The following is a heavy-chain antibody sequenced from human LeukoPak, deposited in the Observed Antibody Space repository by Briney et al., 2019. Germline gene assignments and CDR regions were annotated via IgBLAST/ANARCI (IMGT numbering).Heavy chain of an antibody. CDR1: GYTFTSYD. D-gene: IGHD3-10*01. J-gene: IGHJ4*02. CDR3: ARGLKWFGELYDDLDY. V-gene: IGHV1-8*01. Sequence: ASVKVSCKASGYTFTSYDINWVRQATGQGLEWMGWMNPNSGNTGYAQKFQGRVTMTRNTSISTAYMELSSLRSEATAVYYCARGLKWFGELYDDLDYWGQGTLVTVSS. CDR2: MNPNSGNT.